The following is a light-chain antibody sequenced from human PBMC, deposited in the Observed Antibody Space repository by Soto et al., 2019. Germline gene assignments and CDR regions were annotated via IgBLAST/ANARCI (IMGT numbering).Light chain of an antibody. CDR1: DNDVGRYDY. CDR3: SSYTSSITLV. Sequence: QSALTQPPSASGSPGMSVTLSCSGTDNDVGRYDYVSWYQQHPGKAPKLLIYEVSNRPSGVSNRFSGSKSGNTASLTISGLQAEDEADYYCSSYTSSITLVFGGGTKVTVL. V-gene: IGLV2-14*01. J-gene: IGLJ3*02. CDR2: EVS.